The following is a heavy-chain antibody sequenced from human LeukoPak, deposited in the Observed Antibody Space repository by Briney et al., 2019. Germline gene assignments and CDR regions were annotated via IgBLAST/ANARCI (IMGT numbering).Heavy chain of an antibody. CDR2: IIPIFGTA. CDR3: ARAGDSSGYYYYYGMDV. CDR1: GGTFSSHA. V-gene: IGHV1-69*13. J-gene: IGHJ6*02. D-gene: IGHD3-22*01. Sequence: GASVKVSCKASGGTFSSHAISWVRQAPGQGLEWMGGIIPIFGTANYAQKFQGRVTITADESTSTAYMELSSLRSEDTAVYYCARAGDSSGYYYYYGMDVWGQGTTVTVSS.